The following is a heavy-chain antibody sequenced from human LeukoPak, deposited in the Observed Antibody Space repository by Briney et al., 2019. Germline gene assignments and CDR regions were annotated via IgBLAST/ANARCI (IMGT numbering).Heavy chain of an antibody. J-gene: IGHJ3*01. D-gene: IGHD2-15*01. CDR2: ISSSGSTI. CDR1: GFTFSDYY. Sequence: GGSLRLSCAASGFTFSDYYMSWIRQAPGKGLEWVSYISSSGSTIYYADSVKGRFTISRDNAKNSLYLQMNSLRDEDTAVYYCARDASLFCNGDNCQWGFDLWGQGTVVTVSS. CDR3: ARDASLFCNGDNCQWGFDL. V-gene: IGHV3-11*01.